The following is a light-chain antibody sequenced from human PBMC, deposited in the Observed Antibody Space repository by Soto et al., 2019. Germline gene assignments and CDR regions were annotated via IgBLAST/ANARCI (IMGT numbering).Light chain of an antibody. V-gene: IGLV4-69*02. CDR2: IYSDGSH. Sequence: QPVLTQSPSASASLGASVTLTCTLRSHTTYAIAWHQQQPEKGPRYLMKIYSDGSHNKGDGIPDRFSGSSSGADRYLTISSLQSEDEADYYCQTWDTGIQVFGGGTKLTVL. CDR1: SHTTYA. CDR3: QTWDTGIQV. J-gene: IGLJ3*02.